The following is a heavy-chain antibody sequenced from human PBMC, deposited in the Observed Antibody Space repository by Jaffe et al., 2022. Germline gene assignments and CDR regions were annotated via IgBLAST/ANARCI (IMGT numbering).Heavy chain of an antibody. D-gene: IGHD6-19*01. Sequence: EVQLVESGGVVVQPGGSLRLSCAASGFTFDDYAMHWVRQAPGKGLEWVSLISWDGGSTYYADSVKGRFTISRDNSKNSLYLQMNSLRAEDTALYYCAKDLTSRIAVAGTSPDYWGQGTLVTVSS. V-gene: IGHV3-43D*04. CDR3: AKDLTSRIAVAGTSPDY. CDR2: ISWDGGST. J-gene: IGHJ4*02. CDR1: GFTFDDYA.